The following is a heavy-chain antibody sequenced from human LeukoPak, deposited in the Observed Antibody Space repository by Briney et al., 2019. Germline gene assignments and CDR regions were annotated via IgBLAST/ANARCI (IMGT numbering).Heavy chain of an antibody. Sequence: GGSLRLSCAASGFTFSSYSMNWVRQAPGKGLEWVSSISSSSSYVYYADSVKGRFTISRDNAKNSLYLQMNSLRAEDTAVYYCARDLRILEWLSTNWGQGTLVTVSS. J-gene: IGHJ4*02. CDR2: ISSSSSYV. CDR1: GFTFSSYS. D-gene: IGHD3-3*01. V-gene: IGHV3-21*01. CDR3: ARDLRILEWLSTN.